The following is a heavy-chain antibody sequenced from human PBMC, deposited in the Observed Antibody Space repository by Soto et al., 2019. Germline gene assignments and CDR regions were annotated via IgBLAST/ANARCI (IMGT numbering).Heavy chain of an antibody. J-gene: IGHJ4*02. CDR2: IWYDGINI. Sequence: GGSLRLSCAASGFTFSRYVMHWVRQAPGRGLEWVAVIWYDGINIYYADSVKGRFTISRDNSKDTLDLQMNSLRAEDTAVYYCARDREQWLVGYYFDYWGQGTLVTVS. D-gene: IGHD6-19*01. CDR3: ARDREQWLVGYYFDY. V-gene: IGHV3-33*01. CDR1: GFTFSRYV.